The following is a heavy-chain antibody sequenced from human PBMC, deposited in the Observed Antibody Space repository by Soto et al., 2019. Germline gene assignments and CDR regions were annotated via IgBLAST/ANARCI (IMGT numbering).Heavy chain of an antibody. CDR2: ISDDGSTA. Sequence: GSLRLSCAVSGFTFSAYWMHWVRQVPGKGLTWVSRISDDGSTATYADSVKGRFVISRDNAKNSLYLEMNTLRADDSGLYYCASGPRVSSTGTGAHWGRGTLVTVSS. CDR1: GFTFSAYW. J-gene: IGHJ4*02. CDR3: ASGPRVSSTGTGAH. D-gene: IGHD6-6*01. V-gene: IGHV3-74*01.